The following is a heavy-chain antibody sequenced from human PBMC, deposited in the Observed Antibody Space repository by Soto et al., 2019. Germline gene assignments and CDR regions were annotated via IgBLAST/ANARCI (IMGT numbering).Heavy chain of an antibody. Sequence: HPXGSLWLSCTASRFTFSTYAMTWLRQAPGKGLHWVSTIIDSGDTTYYADSAQGHFTVSRDNSKNTLYLLTNSLRVEDTAVYYCAKDRPADYSDLNWFDHWGEGSVVTVYS. V-gene: IGHV3-23*01. CDR3: AKDRPADYSDLNWFDH. CDR2: IIDSGDTT. J-gene: IGHJ5*02. D-gene: IGHD4-17*01. CDR1: RFTFSTYA.